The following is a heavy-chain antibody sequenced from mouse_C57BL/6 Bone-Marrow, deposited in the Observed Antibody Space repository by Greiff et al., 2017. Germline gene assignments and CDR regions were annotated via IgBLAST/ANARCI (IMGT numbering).Heavy chain of an antibody. CDR2: IDPTNGNT. CDR1: GFNIKNYS. Sequence: EVKLVESVAELVRPGASVKLSCKASGFNIKNYSMHWVKQRPEKGLEWIGRIDPTNGNTKYDQTFQGKATITADTSSTTAYLQLSCVASEDSAIYYCARGYFDYWGQGTTLTVSA. V-gene: IGHV14-3*01. J-gene: IGHJ2*01. CDR3: ARGYFDY.